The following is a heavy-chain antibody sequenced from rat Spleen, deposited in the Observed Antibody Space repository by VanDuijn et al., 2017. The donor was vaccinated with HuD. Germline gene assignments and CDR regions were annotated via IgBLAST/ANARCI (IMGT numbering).Heavy chain of an antibody. CDR3: TRGGYFRH. CDR1: GFTFSDYY. D-gene: IGHD2-5*01. J-gene: IGHJ2*01. Sequence: EVQLVESGGGLVQPGRSLKLSCAASGFTFSDYYMAWVRQAPTKGLEWVASISYDGTATYYPDSVKGRFTISRDNAKGIQYLQMDSLTSEDTATYYCTRGGYFRHWGQGVMVTVSS. V-gene: IGHV5-20*01. CDR2: ISYDGTAT.